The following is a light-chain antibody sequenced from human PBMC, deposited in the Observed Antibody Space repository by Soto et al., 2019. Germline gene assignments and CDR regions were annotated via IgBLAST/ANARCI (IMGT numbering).Light chain of an antibody. V-gene: IGKV1-5*03. CDR3: QQYNNWPS. CDR1: ENVKGH. CDR2: EAS. J-gene: IGKJ1*01. Sequence: IQMTQSPNTLSVSVGDSVSITCRASENVKGHLAWYQQRPGKAPKLLIYEASILESGVPSRFSGSGYGTEFTLTINGLLPEDFVTYYCQQYNNWPSFGQGTKV.